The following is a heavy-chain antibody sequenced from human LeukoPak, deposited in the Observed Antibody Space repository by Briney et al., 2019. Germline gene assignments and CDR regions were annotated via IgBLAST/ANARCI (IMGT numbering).Heavy chain of an antibody. Sequence: PSETLSLTCTVSGGSISSYYWSWIRQPPGKGLDWIGYIYYSGTTNYNPSLKSRVTISVDTSKNQFSLKLSSVTAADTAVYYCASFRFDCSGGSCYYFDYWGQGTLVTVSS. V-gene: IGHV4-59*08. CDR1: GGSISSYY. CDR2: IYYSGTT. J-gene: IGHJ4*02. D-gene: IGHD2-15*01. CDR3: ASFRFDCSGGSCYYFDY.